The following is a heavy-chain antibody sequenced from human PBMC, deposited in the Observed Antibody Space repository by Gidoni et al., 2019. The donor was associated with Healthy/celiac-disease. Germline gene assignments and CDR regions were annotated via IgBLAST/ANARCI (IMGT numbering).Heavy chain of an antibody. Sequence: EVQLVESGGGLVQPGGSLRLSCAASGFTFSSYSMNWVRQAPGKGLELVSYISSSSSTIYYADSVKGRFTISRDNAKNSLYLQMNSLRDEDTAVYYCAREEWLRFRDYNWFDPWGQGTLVTVSS. J-gene: IGHJ5*02. CDR3: AREEWLRFRDYNWFDP. D-gene: IGHD5-12*01. CDR1: GFTFSSYS. V-gene: IGHV3-48*02. CDR2: ISSSSSTI.